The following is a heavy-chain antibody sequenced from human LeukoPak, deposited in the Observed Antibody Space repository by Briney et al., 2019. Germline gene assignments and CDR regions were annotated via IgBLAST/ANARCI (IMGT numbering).Heavy chain of an antibody. D-gene: IGHD3-22*01. CDR2: ISYDGSNK. CDR1: GFTFSSYA. J-gene: IGHJ4*02. CDR3: ARGTYYYDSSGYVYFDY. Sequence: PGGSLRLSCAASGFTFSSYAMHWVRQAPGKGLEWVAVISYDGSNKYYADSVKGRFTISRDNSKNTLYLQMNSLRAEDTAVYYCARGTYYYDSSGYVYFDYWGQGTLVTVPS. V-gene: IGHV3-30*04.